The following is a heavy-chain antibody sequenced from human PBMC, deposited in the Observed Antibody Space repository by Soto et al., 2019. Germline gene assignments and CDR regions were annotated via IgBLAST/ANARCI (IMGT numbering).Heavy chain of an antibody. CDR2: ISYDGSNK. Sequence: LRLSCAASGFTFSSYGMHWVRQAPGKGLEWVAVISYDGSNKYYADSVKGRFTISRDNSKNTLYLQMNSLRAEDTAVYYCAKDKTVFDYYFDYWGQGTLVTVSS. D-gene: IGHD3-10*02. CDR3: AKDKTVFDYYFDY. V-gene: IGHV3-30*18. CDR1: GFTFSSYG. J-gene: IGHJ4*02.